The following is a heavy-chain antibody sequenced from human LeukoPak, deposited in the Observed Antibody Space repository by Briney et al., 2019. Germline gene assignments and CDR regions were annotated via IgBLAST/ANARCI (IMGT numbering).Heavy chain of an antibody. D-gene: IGHD3-22*01. V-gene: IGHV3-23*01. J-gene: IGHJ4*02. Sequence: PGGSLRLSCAASGFTVSSNYMSWVRQAPGKGLEWVSAISGSGGSTYYADSVKGRFTISRDNSKNTLYLQMNSLRAEDTAVYYCARTQYYYDSSGSKPHYWGQGTLVTVSS. CDR1: GFTVSSNY. CDR3: ARTQYYYDSSGSKPHY. CDR2: ISGSGGST.